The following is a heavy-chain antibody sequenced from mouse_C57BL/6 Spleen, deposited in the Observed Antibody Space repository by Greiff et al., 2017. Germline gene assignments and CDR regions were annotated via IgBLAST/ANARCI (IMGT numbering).Heavy chain of an antibody. V-gene: IGHV1-53*01. D-gene: IGHD4-1*01. J-gene: IGHJ3*01. CDR3: ARLGANWDVWFAY. CDR1: GYTFTSYW. CDR2: INPSNGGT. Sequence: VQLQQPGTELVKPGASVKLSCKASGYTFTSYWMHWVKQRPGQGLEWIGNINPSNGGTNYNEKFKSKATLTVDKSSSTAYMQLSSLTSEDSAVYYCARLGANWDVWFAYWGQGTLVTVSA.